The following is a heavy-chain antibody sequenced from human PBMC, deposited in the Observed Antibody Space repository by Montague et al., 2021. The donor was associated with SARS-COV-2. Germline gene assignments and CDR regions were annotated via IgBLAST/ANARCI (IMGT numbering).Heavy chain of an antibody. J-gene: IGHJ4*02. CDR3: TALRRTDPFDY. V-gene: IGHV3-7*01. CDR2: INEDGSQK. Sequence: SRRLSWSASGFTFTTHWMNWVRQAPGKGPEWVANINEDGSQKYYIDSVKGRFTISRDNARNSLFLQMTGLRAEDTAVYYCTALRRTDPFDYWGQGNLVTVSS. CDR1: GFTFTTHW. D-gene: IGHD2-21*02.